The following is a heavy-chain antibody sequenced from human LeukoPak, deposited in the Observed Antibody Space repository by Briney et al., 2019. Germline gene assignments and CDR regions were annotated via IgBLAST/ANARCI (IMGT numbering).Heavy chain of an antibody. CDR3: ARVGVLTSFYYYLDV. D-gene: IGHD1-14*01. CDR2: INWNGGST. V-gene: IGHV3-20*04. J-gene: IGHJ6*03. CDR1: GFTFDDYG. Sequence: PGGSLRLSCAASGFTFDDYGMSWVRQAPGKGLEWVSGINWNGGSTVYADSVKGRFTISRDNAKNSLYLQMHSLRAEDRALYYCARVGVLTSFYYYLDVWGKGTTVPGPS.